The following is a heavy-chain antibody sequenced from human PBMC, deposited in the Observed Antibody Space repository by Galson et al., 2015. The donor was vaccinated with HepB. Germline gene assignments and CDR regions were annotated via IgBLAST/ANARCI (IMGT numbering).Heavy chain of an antibody. CDR2: ISSSSSTI. V-gene: IGHV3-48*02. J-gene: IGHJ4*02. CDR3: ARDYVLLWFGELLYPGYFDY. Sequence: SLRLSCAASGFTFSSYSMNWVRQAPGKGLEWVSYISSSSSTIYYADSVKGRFTISRDNAKNSLYLQMNSLRDEDAAVYYCARDYVLLWFGELLYPGYFDYWGQGTLVTVSS. CDR1: GFTFSSYS. D-gene: IGHD3-10*01.